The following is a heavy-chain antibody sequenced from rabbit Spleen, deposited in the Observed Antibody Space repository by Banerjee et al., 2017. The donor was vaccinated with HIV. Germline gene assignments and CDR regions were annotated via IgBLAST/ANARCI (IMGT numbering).Heavy chain of an antibody. V-gene: IGHV1S40*01. CDR2: INAITGRA. CDR3: AREVLYTAYAGFGDATMYYFDL. Sequence: QSLEESGGDLVQPGASLTLTCTASGFDFSSNAVCWVRQAPGKGLELIACINAITGRAVYASWAKGRFTFSKTSSTTVTLQMTSLTAADTATYFCAREVLYTAYAGFGDATMYYFDLWGPGTLVTVS. CDR1: GFDFSSNA. J-gene: IGHJ4*01. D-gene: IGHD6-1*01.